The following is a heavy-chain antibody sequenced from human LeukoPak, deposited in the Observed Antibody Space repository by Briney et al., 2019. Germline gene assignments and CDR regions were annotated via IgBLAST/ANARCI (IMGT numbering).Heavy chain of an antibody. D-gene: IGHD3-10*01. Sequence: SVKVSCKASGGTFSSYAISWVRQAPGQGLEWMGGIIPIFGTANYAQKFQGRVTITADESTSTAYMELSSLRSEDTAVYYCARQNLGTAYYYGSGGGRPGEFDYYYYYGKDVWGKGTTVTVSS. CDR3: ARQNLGTAYYYGSGGGRPGEFDYYYYYGKDV. V-gene: IGHV1-69*01. CDR1: GGTFSSYA. J-gene: IGHJ6*04. CDR2: IIPIFGTA.